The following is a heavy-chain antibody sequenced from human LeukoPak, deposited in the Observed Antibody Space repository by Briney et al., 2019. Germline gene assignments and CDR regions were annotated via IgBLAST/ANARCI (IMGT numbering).Heavy chain of an antibody. J-gene: IGHJ5*02. CDR3: ARDLDCSGGGCYSQDFLFDP. D-gene: IGHD2-15*01. CDR2: TYYRSKWYN. V-gene: IGHV6-1*01. Sequence: SQTLSLTCAISGDSVSSNSAAWNWIRQSPSRGLEWLGRTYYRSKWYNDYAVSVKSRITINPDTSKNQFSLQLNSVTPEDTAVYYCARDLDCSGGGCYSQDFLFDPWGQGTLVTVSS. CDR1: GDSVSSNSAA.